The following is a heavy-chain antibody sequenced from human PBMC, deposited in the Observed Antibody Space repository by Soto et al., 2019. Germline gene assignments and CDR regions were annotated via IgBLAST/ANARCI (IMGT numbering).Heavy chain of an antibody. J-gene: IGHJ4*02. Sequence: PSETLSLTCAVYGGSFSGYYWSWIRQPPGKGLEWIGEINHSGSTNYNPSLKSRVTISVDTSKNQFSLKLSSVTAADTAVYHCARGPYGSGPYYFDYWGQGTLVTVSS. CDR3: ARGPYGSGPYYFDY. V-gene: IGHV4-34*01. D-gene: IGHD3-10*01. CDR2: INHSGST. CDR1: GGSFSGYY.